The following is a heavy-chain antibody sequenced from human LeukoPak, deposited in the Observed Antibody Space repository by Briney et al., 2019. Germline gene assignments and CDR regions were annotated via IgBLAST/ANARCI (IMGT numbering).Heavy chain of an antibody. CDR2: ISAYNGNT. Sequence: GASVKVSCKASGYTFTSYGISWVRQAPGQGLEWMGWISAYNGNTNYAQKLQGRVTMTTDTSTSTAYMELRSLRSDDTAVYYCARELYSSSWLRGDYYYGMDVWGQGTTVTVSS. CDR1: GYTFTSYG. J-gene: IGHJ6*02. D-gene: IGHD6-13*01. V-gene: IGHV1-18*01. CDR3: ARELYSSSWLRGDYYYGMDV.